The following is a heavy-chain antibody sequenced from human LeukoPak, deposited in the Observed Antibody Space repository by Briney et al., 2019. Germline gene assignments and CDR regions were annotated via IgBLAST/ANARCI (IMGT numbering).Heavy chain of an antibody. J-gene: IGHJ4*02. CDR2: IYTSGST. D-gene: IGHD6-19*01. CDR3: ARDSGAIAVVRFDY. V-gene: IGHV4-4*07. Sequence: SETLSLTCTVSGGSISSYYWSWIRQPAGKGLEWIGRIYTSGSTNYNPSLKSRVTMSVDTSKNQFSLKLSSVTAADTAVYYCARDSGAIAVVRFDYWGPGTLVTVSS. CDR1: GGSISSYY.